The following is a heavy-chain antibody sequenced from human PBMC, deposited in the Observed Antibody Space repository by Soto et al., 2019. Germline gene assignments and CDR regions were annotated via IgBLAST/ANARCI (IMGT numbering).Heavy chain of an antibody. CDR2: ISSNGGSI. Sequence: GGSLRLSCSASGFTFSSYAMHWVRQAPGKGLEYVSAISSNGGSIYYADSVKGRFTISRDNAKNSLYLQMNSLRDEDTAVYYCAREGGSLNWFDPWGQGTLVTVSS. V-gene: IGHV3-64*04. CDR1: GFTFSSYA. J-gene: IGHJ5*02. D-gene: IGHD1-26*01. CDR3: AREGGSLNWFDP.